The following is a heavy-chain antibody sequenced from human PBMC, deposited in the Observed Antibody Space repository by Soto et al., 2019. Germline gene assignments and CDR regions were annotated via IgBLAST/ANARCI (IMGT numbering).Heavy chain of an antibody. CDR3: ARVGGVGSMKVFFDS. J-gene: IGHJ4*02. CDR1: GASIGPPDW. Sequence: QVQLQESGPGLVEPSGTLSLTCDVSGASIGPPDWWSWVRQSPGKGLEWLGEIYHSGTTNFNPSLKSRLTMLVDKSTNQFSLKLTSVTAADTAVYYCARVGGVGSMKVFFDSWGQGILVTVTS. D-gene: IGHD3-16*01. CDR2: IYHSGTT. V-gene: IGHV4-4*02.